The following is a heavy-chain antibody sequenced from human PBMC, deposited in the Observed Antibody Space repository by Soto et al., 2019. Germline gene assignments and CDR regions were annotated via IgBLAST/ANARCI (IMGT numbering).Heavy chain of an antibody. CDR1: GFTFSDYA. J-gene: IGHJ4*02. CDR2: VSHDGRNT. CDR3: XXGGRQWLVTSDFNY. D-gene: IGHD6-19*01. Sequence: VQLVESGGGVVQPGRSLRLSCAASGFTFSDYAMHWVRQAPGKGLEWVAVVSHDGRNTHYADSVKGRFTISRDSSKNXXXXXXXXXXXXXTAXXXXXXGGRQWLVTSDFNYWGQGALVTVSS. V-gene: IGHV3-30*03.